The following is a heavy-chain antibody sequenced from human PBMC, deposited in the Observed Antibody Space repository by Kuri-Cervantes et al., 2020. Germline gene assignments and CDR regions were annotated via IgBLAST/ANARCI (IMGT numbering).Heavy chain of an antibody. V-gene: IGHV3-33*06. CDR2: IWYDGSNK. CDR3: AKEHYYYGMDV. CDR1: GFTFSSYG. J-gene: IGHJ6*02. Sequence: GESLKISCAASGFTFSSYGMHWVRQAPGKGLEWVAVIWYDGSNKYYADSVKGRLTISRDNSKNTLYLQMNSLRAEDTAVYYCAKEHYYYGMDVWGQGTMVTVSS.